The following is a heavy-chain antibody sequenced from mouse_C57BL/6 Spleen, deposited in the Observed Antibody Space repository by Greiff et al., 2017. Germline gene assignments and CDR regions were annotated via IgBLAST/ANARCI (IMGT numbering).Heavy chain of an antibody. D-gene: IGHD2-3*01. J-gene: IGHJ2*01. CDR1: GYTFTSYG. CDR2: IYPRSGNT. Sequence: QVHVKQSGAELARPGASVKLSCKASGYTFTSYGISWVKQRTGQGLEWIGEIYPRSGNTYYNEKFKGKATLTADKSSSTAYMELRSLTSEDSAVYFCAREGYSYFDYWGQGTTLTVSS. CDR3: AREGYSYFDY. V-gene: IGHV1-81*01.